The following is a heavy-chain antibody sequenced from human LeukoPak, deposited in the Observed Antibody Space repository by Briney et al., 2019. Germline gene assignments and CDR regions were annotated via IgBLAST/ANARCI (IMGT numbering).Heavy chain of an antibody. Sequence: PGGSLRLSCAASGFTFSSYGMHWVRQAPGKGLEWVAFIRYDGSDKYYADSVKGRFTISRDNSKNTLYLQMNSLKTEGTAVYYCTTEIVGGQVLQDYWGQGTLVTVSS. J-gene: IGHJ4*02. V-gene: IGHV3-30*02. CDR1: GFTFSSYG. CDR3: TTEIVGGQVLQDY. D-gene: IGHD1-26*01. CDR2: IRYDGSDK.